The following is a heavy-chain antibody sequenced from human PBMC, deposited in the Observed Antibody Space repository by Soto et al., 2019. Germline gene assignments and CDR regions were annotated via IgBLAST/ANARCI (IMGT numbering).Heavy chain of an antibody. D-gene: IGHD5-12*01. J-gene: IGHJ6*02. Sequence: PGGSLRLSCRVSGFTVNNSGMHWVRQAPGKGLEWMAVISYDGSDKYYADSVKGRVIISRDNSKNTLNLEMSSLRAEDTAIYYCVKDRVPGAYGNYYGMDVWGQGTTVTVSS. V-gene: IGHV3-30*18. CDR1: GFTVNNSG. CDR2: ISYDGSDK. CDR3: VKDRVPGAYGNYYGMDV.